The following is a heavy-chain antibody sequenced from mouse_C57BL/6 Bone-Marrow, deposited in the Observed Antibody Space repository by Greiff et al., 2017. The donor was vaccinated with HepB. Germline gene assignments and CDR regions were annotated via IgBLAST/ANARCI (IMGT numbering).Heavy chain of an antibody. D-gene: IGHD2-1*01. CDR2: ISNGGGST. CDR3: ARHGGNSYYYAMDY. V-gene: IGHV5-12*01. J-gene: IGHJ4*01. Sequence: EVQVVESGGGLVQPGGSLKLSCAASGFTFSDYYMYWVRQTPEKRLEWVAYISNGGGSTYYPDTVKGRFTISRDNAKNTLYLQMSRLKSEDTAMYYCARHGGNSYYYAMDYWGQGTSVTVSS. CDR1: GFTFSDYY.